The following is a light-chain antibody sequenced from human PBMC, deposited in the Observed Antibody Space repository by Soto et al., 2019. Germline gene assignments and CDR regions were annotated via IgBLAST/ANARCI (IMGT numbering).Light chain of an antibody. V-gene: IGKV3-15*01. CDR3: QQYNNWPPIT. CDR2: GAS. CDR1: QSISTK. Sequence: IVMTQSPATLSVSPGERATLSCRASQSISTKLAWYQQKPRQAPRLLIYGASTRATGIPVRFCGSGSGTAFTLTITSLQFEDFAVYYCQQYNNWPPITFGQGTRLKIK. J-gene: IGKJ5*01.